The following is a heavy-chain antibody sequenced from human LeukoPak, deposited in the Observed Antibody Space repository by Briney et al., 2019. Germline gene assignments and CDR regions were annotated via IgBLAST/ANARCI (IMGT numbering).Heavy chain of an antibody. D-gene: IGHD5-24*01. CDR2: INPNSGGT. CDR1: GYTFTGYY. CDR3: ARDLGDGYNGFDY. J-gene: IGHJ4*02. V-gene: IGHV1-2*02. Sequence: ASVKVSCKASGYTFTGYYMHWVRQAPGQGLEWMGWINPNSGGTNYAQKFQGRVTMTRDTSTSTVYMELSSLRSEDTAVYYCARDLGDGYNGFDYWGQGTLVTVSS.